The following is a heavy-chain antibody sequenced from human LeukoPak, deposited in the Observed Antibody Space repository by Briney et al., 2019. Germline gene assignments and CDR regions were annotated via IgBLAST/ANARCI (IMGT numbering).Heavy chain of an antibody. Sequence: SETLSLTCAVSGYSISSGYNWGCLRQPPGKRLEGIWSIYHSGSTNYNQSVKGRVTISVDTSKNQCSLKLSSVTAADTAVYYCARITLYSSTDAFDIWGQGTMVTVSS. CDR3: ARITLYSSTDAFDI. V-gene: IGHV4-38-2*01. D-gene: IGHD6-13*01. J-gene: IGHJ3*02. CDR1: GYSISSGYN. CDR2: IYHSGST.